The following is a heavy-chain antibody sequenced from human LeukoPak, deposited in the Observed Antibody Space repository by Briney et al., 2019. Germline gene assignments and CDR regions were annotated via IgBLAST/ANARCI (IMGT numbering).Heavy chain of an antibody. CDR2: IYCSGST. V-gene: IGHV4-59*08. D-gene: IGHD3-22*01. Sequence: SETLSLTCTVSGGSISSYYWSWIRQPPGKGLEWIGYIYCSGSTNYNPSLKSRVTISVDTSKNQFSLKLSSVTAADTAVYYCARRAQGYYDSSGYLNWFDPWGQGTLVTVSS. CDR3: ARRAQGYYDSSGYLNWFDP. CDR1: GGSISSYY. J-gene: IGHJ5*02.